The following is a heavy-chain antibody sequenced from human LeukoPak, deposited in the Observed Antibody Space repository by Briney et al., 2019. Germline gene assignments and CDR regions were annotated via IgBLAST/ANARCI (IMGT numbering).Heavy chain of an antibody. CDR1: GGTFSSYA. V-gene: IGHV1-69*06. D-gene: IGHD3-9*01. CDR2: IIPIFGTA. CDR3: AREEDYDILTGYYQKRGSFDY. J-gene: IGHJ4*02. Sequence: ASVKVSCKASGGTFSSYAISWVRQAPGQGLEWMGGIIPIFGTANYAQKFQGRVTITADKSTSTAYMELSSLRSEDTAVYYCAREEDYDILTGYYQKRGSFDYWGQGTLVTVSS.